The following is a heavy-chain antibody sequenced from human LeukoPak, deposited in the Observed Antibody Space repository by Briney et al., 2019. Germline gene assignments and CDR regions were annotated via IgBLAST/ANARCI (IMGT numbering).Heavy chain of an antibody. V-gene: IGHV3-33*01. Sequence: GRSLRLSCAASGFTFSSYGMHWVRQAPGKGLEWVAVIWYDGSNKYYADSVKGRFTISRDNSKNTLYLQMNSLRAEDTAVYYCARDGRVTEESVYYFDYWGQGTLVTVSS. CDR2: IWYDGSNK. CDR3: ARDGRVTEESVYYFDY. D-gene: IGHD2-21*02. J-gene: IGHJ4*02. CDR1: GFTFSSYG.